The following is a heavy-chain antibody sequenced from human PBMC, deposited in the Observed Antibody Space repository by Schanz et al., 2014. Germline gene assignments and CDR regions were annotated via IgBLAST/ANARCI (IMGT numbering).Heavy chain of an antibody. Sequence: EVQLVQSGGGLVRPGGSLRLSCAVSGFIVRSNYMTWVRQAPGKGLEWVSFVHPGGSTYYPDSVKGRFTISRDSSKNTLYLQMNSLRPEDTAIYYCARDRRNADLDYWGQGTLVTVSS. CDR3: ARDRRNADLDY. D-gene: IGHD1-1*01. V-gene: IGHV3-53*01. J-gene: IGHJ4*02. CDR2: VHPGGST. CDR1: GFIVRSNY.